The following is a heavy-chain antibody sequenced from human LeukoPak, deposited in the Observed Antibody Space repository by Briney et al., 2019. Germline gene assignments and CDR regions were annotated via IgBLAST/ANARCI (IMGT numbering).Heavy chain of an antibody. D-gene: IGHD2-21*01. Sequence: GGSLRLSCAASGFTFSSYAMSWVRQAPGTGLEWVSVIYGGGATYYADSVKGRFTLSRDNSDNTLYLQMNSLRDEDTAVYYCAADLSGHIVLDVWGQGTTVIVSS. J-gene: IGHJ6*02. V-gene: IGHV3-66*01. CDR1: GFTFSSYA. CDR2: IYGGGAT. CDR3: AADLSGHIVLDV.